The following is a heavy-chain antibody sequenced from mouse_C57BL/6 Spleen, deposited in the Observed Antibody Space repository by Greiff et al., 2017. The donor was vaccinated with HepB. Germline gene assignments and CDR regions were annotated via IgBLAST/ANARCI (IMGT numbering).Heavy chain of an antibody. V-gene: IGHV3-6*01. D-gene: IGHD1-1*01. CDR1: GYSITSGYY. CDR2: ISYDGSN. Sequence: EVHLVESGPGLVKPSQSLSLTCSVTGYSITSGYYWNWIRQFPGNKLEWMGYISYDGSNNYNPSLKNRISITRDTSKNQFFLKLNSVTTEDTATYYCASLTTVVYWYFDVWGTGTTVTVSS. CDR3: ASLTTVVYWYFDV. J-gene: IGHJ1*03.